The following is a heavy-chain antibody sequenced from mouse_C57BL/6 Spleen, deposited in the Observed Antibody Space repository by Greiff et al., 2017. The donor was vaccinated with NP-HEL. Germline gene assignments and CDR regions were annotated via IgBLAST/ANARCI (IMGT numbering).Heavy chain of an antibody. Sequence: QVQLQQSGAELVRPGSSVKLSCKASGYTFTSYWMHWVKQRPIQGLEWIGNIDPADSDTHYNQKFKDKATLTVDKSSSTAYMQLSSLTSEDSAVYYCARSGSNYQAWFAYWGQGTLVTVSA. CDR3: ARSGSNYQAWFAY. D-gene: IGHD2-5*01. J-gene: IGHJ3*01. CDR2: IDPADSDT. V-gene: IGHV1-52*01. CDR1: GYTFTSYW.